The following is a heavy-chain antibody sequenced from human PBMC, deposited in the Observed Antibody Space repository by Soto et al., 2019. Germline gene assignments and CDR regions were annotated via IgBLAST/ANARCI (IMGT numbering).Heavy chain of an antibody. CDR1: GFTFTDYS. J-gene: IGHJ4*02. D-gene: IGHD6-6*01. V-gene: IGHV3-11*01. CDR2: IDSRGRTL. Sequence: SGGSLRLSCAASGFTFTDYSMSWIRQAPGKGLEWLAFIDSRGRTLSYADSVKGRFTISRDNAKNSLYLQMHSLRADDTAVYYCARQAARNYIDSWGQGDVVNVSS. CDR3: ARQAARNYIDS.